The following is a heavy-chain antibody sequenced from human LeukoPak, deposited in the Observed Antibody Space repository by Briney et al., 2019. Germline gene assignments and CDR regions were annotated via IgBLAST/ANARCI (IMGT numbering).Heavy chain of an antibody. CDR3: AREDYYDSGSNDY. Sequence: ASVKVSCKASGYTFTGYYMHWVRQAPGQGLEWMGWINPNSGGTNYAQKFQGRVTITRNTSISTAYMELSSLRSEDTAVYYCAREDYYDSGSNDYWGQGTLVTVSS. V-gene: IGHV1-2*02. J-gene: IGHJ4*02. D-gene: IGHD3-22*01. CDR1: GYTFTGYY. CDR2: INPNSGGT.